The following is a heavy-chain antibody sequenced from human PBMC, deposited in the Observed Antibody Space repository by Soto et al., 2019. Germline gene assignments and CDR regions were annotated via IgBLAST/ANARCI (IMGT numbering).Heavy chain of an antibody. V-gene: IGHV1-69*02. CDR2: IIPILGIA. CDR3: ARDNYDGSGGGFYYYYYYLDV. J-gene: IGHJ6*03. Sequence: QVQLVQSGAEVKKPGSSVKVSCKASGGTFSSYTISWVRQAPGQGLEWMGRIIPILGIANYAQKFQGRVTITADKSTSTAYMELSSLRSEDKAVYYCARDNYDGSGGGFYYYYYYLDVWGKGTTVTVSS. CDR1: GGTFSSYT. D-gene: IGHD3-10*01.